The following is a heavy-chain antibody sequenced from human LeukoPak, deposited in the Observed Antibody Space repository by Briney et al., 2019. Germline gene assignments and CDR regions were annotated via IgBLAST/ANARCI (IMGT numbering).Heavy chain of an antibody. CDR3: AIQGYCSSTSCSYFDY. J-gene: IGHJ4*02. Sequence: ASVKVSCKASGYTFTSYYMHWVRQAPGQGLKWMGIINPSGGSTSYAQKFQGRVTMTRDTSTSTVYMELSSLRSEDTAVYYCAIQGYCSSTSCSYFDYWGQGTLVTVSS. CDR2: INPSGGST. V-gene: IGHV1-46*01. CDR1: GYTFTSYY. D-gene: IGHD2-2*01.